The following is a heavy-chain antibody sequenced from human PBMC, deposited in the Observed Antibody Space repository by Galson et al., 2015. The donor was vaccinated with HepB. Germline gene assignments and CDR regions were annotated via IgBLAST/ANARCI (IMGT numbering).Heavy chain of an antibody. Sequence: SLRLSCAASGFTFSDYYMSWIRQAPGKGLEWVSYISSSSSYTNYADSVKGRFTISRDNAKNSLYLQMNSLRAEDTAVYYCARPDGFTMDTAMVTMGYWGQGTLVTVSS. CDR2: ISSSSSYT. V-gene: IGHV3-11*03. D-gene: IGHD5-18*01. CDR1: GFTFSDYY. CDR3: ARPDGFTMDTAMVTMGY. J-gene: IGHJ4*02.